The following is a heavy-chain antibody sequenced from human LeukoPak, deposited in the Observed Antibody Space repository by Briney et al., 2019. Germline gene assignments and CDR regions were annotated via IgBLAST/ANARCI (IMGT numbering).Heavy chain of an antibody. D-gene: IGHD6-19*01. Sequence: GGSLRLSCAASGFTFSNYGLHWVRQAPGKGLEWVAFIQYDGIKKDYADSVKDRFTISRDNSKNTLYLQMNSLRAEDTAVYYCAKEWHSGRSSFDYWGQGTLVTVSS. CDR3: AKEWHSGRSSFDY. CDR2: IQYDGIKK. J-gene: IGHJ4*02. CDR1: GFTFSNYG. V-gene: IGHV3-30*02.